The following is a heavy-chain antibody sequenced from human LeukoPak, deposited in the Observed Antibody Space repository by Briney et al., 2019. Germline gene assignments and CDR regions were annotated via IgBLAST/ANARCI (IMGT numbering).Heavy chain of an antibody. J-gene: IGHJ4*02. Sequence: GGSLGLSCAASGFTFSDYYMSWIRQAPGKGLEWVSYISSSGSTIYYADSVKGRFTISRDNAKNSLYLQMNSLRAEDTAVYYCARGVWSGYYMGPHQPAGCWGQGTLVTVSS. D-gene: IGHD3-3*01. CDR2: ISSSGSTI. CDR3: ARGVWSGYYMGPHQPAGC. V-gene: IGHV3-11*04. CDR1: GFTFSDYY.